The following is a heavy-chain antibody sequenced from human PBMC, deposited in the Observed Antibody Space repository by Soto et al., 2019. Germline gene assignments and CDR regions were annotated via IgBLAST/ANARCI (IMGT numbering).Heavy chain of an antibody. CDR3: AREVPPHCMDV. CDR2: IYYSGST. D-gene: IGHD1-1*01. J-gene: IGHJ6*03. Sequence: PSETLSLTCTVSGGSISSGGYYWIWIRQHPGKGLEWIGYIYYSGSTYYNPSLKSRVTISVDTSKNQFSLKLSSVTAADTAVYYCAREVPPHCMDVWGKGTTVTVSS. V-gene: IGHV4-31*03. CDR1: GGSISSGGYY.